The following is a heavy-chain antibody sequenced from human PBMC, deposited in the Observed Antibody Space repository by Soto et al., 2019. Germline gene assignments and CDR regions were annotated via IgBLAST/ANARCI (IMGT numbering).Heavy chain of an antibody. V-gene: IGHV3-74*01. Sequence: GGSLRLSCAASGFTFSSYWMHWVRQAPGKGLVWVSRINSDGSSTSYADSVKGRFTISRDNAKNTLYLQMNSLRAEDTAVYYCAKTYYDFWSGYSYYYYYMDVWGKGTTVTVSS. CDR3: AKTYYDFWSGYSYYYYYMDV. CDR1: GFTFSSYW. D-gene: IGHD3-3*01. J-gene: IGHJ6*03. CDR2: INSDGSST.